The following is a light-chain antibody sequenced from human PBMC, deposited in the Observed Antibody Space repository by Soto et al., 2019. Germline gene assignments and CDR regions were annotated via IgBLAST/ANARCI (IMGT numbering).Light chain of an antibody. J-gene: IGLJ1*01. CDR2: EVS. CDR3: SSYAGTNIYV. CDR1: SSDVGGYNY. V-gene: IGLV2-8*01. Sequence: QSALTQPPSASGSPGQSVTISCTGTSSDVGGYNYVSWYQHHPGKGPKLMIFEVSKRPSGVPDRFSGSKSGNTASLTVAGLQAEDEADYYCSSYAGTNIYVFGTGTKLTVL.